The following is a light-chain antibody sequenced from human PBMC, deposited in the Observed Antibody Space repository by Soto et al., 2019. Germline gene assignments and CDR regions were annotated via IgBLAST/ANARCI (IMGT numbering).Light chain of an antibody. Sequence: EIVMTQSPATLSVSPGERVTLSCRASQSVRSNLAWYQQKPGQVPRVLIYGASTRAIGIPDRFSGSGSGTEFTLTISSLPSEDFADYYCQHYNKLWGFGGGTKVEIK. CDR3: QHYNKLWG. J-gene: IGKJ4*01. V-gene: IGKV3-15*01. CDR1: QSVRSN. CDR2: GAS.